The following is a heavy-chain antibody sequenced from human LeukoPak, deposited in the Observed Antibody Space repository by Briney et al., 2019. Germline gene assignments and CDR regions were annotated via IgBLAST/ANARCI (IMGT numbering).Heavy chain of an antibody. CDR2: IKPDVTAQ. D-gene: IGHD2-2*01. CDR3: ARGADCRTTSGYADYPRNNWFAP. J-gene: IGHJ5*02. CDR1: GFTLTHVW. V-gene: IGHV3-7*01. Sequence: SLRLSCSPSGFTLTHVWITWGRQAPGAGREWLAKIKPDVTAQYYVNTVQCRFTISKDNAQMSLYLHMTRLRWEDTPVHCCARGADCRTTSGYADYPRNNWFAPWGQGTLVTVSS.